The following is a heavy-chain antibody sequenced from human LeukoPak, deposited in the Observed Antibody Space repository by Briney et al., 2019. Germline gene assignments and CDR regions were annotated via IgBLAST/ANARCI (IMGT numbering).Heavy chain of an antibody. Sequence: ASVKVSCKASGGTFSSYAISWVRQAPGQGLEWMGGIIPISGTANYAQKFQGRVTITTDESTSTAYMELSSLRSEDTAVYYCARAEKSVVVTANWFDPWGQGTLVTVSS. D-gene: IGHD2-21*02. J-gene: IGHJ5*02. CDR2: IIPISGTA. CDR1: GGTFSSYA. V-gene: IGHV1-69*05. CDR3: ARAEKSVVVTANWFDP.